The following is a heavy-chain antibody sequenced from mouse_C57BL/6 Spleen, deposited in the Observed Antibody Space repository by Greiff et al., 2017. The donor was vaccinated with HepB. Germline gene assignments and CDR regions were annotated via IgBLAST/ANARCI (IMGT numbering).Heavy chain of an antibody. CDR3: ARRGRQPLYYAMDY. V-gene: IGHV1-80*01. J-gene: IGHJ4*01. CDR1: GYAFSSYW. D-gene: IGHD3-2*01. CDR2: IYPGDGDT. Sequence: QVQLKQSGAELVKPGASVKISCKASGYAFSSYWMNWVKQRPGKGLEWIGQIYPGDGDTNYNGKFKGKATLTADKSSSTAYMQLSSLTSEDSAVYFCARRGRQPLYYAMDYWGQGTSVTVSS.